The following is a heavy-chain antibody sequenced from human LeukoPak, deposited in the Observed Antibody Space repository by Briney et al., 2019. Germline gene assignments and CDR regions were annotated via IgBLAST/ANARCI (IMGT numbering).Heavy chain of an antibody. V-gene: IGHV4-39*02. Sequence: SETLSLTCTVSGDSTSSGRYYGGWVRQPPGMGLEWIGNIYYSGSTYYNPSLKSRVTMSVDTSKNQFFLKLNSVTAADTAVYYCARGRPYSGGYHLDYWGQGTLVTVSA. CDR3: ARGRPYSGGYHLDY. J-gene: IGHJ4*02. CDR2: IYYSGST. CDR1: GDSTSSGRYY. D-gene: IGHD1-26*01.